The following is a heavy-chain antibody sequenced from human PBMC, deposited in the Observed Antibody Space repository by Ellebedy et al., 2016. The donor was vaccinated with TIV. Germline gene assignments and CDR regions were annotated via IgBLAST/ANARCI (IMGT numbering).Heavy chain of an antibody. CDR1: GYTFTGYY. J-gene: IGHJ6*02. Sequence: ASVKVSCKASGYTFTGYYMHWVRQAPGQGLEWMGWINPNSGGTNYAQKFQGRVTMTRDTSISTAYMELSRLRSDDTAVYYCARDDWHCSGGSCQSRDYYYGMDVWGQGTTGTVSS. CDR3: ARDDWHCSGGSCQSRDYYYGMDV. V-gene: IGHV1-2*02. D-gene: IGHD2-15*01. CDR2: INPNSGGT.